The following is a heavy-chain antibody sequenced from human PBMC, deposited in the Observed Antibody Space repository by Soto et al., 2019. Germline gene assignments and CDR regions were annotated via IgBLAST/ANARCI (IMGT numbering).Heavy chain of an antibody. D-gene: IGHD6-6*01. V-gene: IGHV4-39*01. CDR2: IYYSGST. J-gene: IGHJ5*02. Sequence: PSETLSLTCTVSGGFISSSSYYWGWIRQPPGKGLEWIGSIYYSGSTYYNPSLKSRVTISVDTSKNQFSLKLSSVTAADTAVYYCARQGSSSANWFDPWGQGTLVTVSS. CDR3: ARQGSSSANWFDP. CDR1: GGFISSSSYY.